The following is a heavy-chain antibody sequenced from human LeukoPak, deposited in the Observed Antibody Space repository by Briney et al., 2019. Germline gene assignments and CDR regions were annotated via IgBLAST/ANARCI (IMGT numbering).Heavy chain of an antibody. CDR3: AKDPKYQPLRAFDI. J-gene: IGHJ3*02. Sequence: GGSLRLSCAASRFTFSNYWMGWVRQAPGKGLEWVANIKQDGSEKYYVDSVKGRFTISRDNAKNSLYLQMNSLRAEDTAVYYCAKDPKYQPLRAFDIWGQGTMVTVSS. CDR2: IKQDGSEK. D-gene: IGHD2-2*01. CDR1: RFTFSNYW. V-gene: IGHV3-7*03.